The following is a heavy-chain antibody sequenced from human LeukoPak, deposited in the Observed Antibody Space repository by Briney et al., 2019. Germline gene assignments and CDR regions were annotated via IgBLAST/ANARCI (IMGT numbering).Heavy chain of an antibody. Sequence: GGSLRLSCAASGFTFNRCGMHWVRHGPGKGLEWVARILYDGSRQYYTESVKGRFTIARDNSKNTLFLEMNSLRDEDTAVYYCVKSSGTDDYGMDAWGQGTTVTVSS. V-gene: IGHV3-30*18. D-gene: IGHD3-10*01. CDR1: GFTFNRCG. J-gene: IGHJ6*02. CDR3: VKSSGTDDYGMDA. CDR2: ILYDGSRQ.